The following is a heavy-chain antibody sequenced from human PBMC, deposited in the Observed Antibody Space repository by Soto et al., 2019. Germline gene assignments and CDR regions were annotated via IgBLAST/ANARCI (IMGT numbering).Heavy chain of an antibody. V-gene: IGHV3-30-3*01. J-gene: IGHJ4*02. CDR3: ARSIELSGLDY. CDR2: ISYDETKR. Sequence: QVQLVESGGGVVQPGKSLRLSCAASGFTFSSYSMNWVRQAPGRGLEWVAVISYDETKRYYGDSVKGRFSISRDTAKNTLYLQMNSLRAEDTAFYYCARSIELSGLDYWGQGTRVTVSS. CDR1: GFTFSSYS. D-gene: IGHD6-19*01.